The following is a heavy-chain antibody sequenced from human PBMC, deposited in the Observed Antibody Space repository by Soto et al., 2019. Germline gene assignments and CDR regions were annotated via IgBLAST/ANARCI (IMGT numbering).Heavy chain of an antibody. CDR2: ISFDGSNK. CDR1: GFTFSDYG. D-gene: IGHD4-4*01. Sequence: QVQLVESGGGVVQPGRSLRLSCAASGFTFSDYGIHWVRQAPGKGLEWVAVISFDGSNKYFADSVKGRFTISRDNSQNTVYLQMNSLRAEDTAVYHCARQVIPHINGCDNWGQGTMVTVSS. V-gene: IGHV3-30*03. J-gene: IGHJ3*02. CDR3: ARQVIPHINGCDN.